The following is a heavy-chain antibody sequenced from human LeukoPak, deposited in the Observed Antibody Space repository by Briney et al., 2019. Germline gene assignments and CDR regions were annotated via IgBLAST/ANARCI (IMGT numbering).Heavy chain of an antibody. CDR2: ISYSGST. D-gene: IGHD3-16*02. Sequence: SETLSLTCTVSGGSISSYYWSWIRQPPGKGLEWIGYISYSGSTNYNPSHKSRVTISVDTSKNEFSLKLSSVTAADTAVYYCAKYVWGSYPTFQDYWRRGTLVTVSS. J-gene: IGHJ4*02. CDR3: AKYVWGSYPTFQDY. CDR1: GGSISSYY. V-gene: IGHV4-59*01.